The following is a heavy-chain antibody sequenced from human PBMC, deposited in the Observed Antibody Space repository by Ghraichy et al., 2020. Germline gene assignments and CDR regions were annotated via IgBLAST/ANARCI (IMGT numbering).Heavy chain of an antibody. D-gene: IGHD6-13*01. CDR3: ARDPWGSSWYLGFDY. Sequence: GGSLRLSCAASGFTFSSYWMSWVRQAPGKGLEWVANIKQDGSEKYYVDSVKGRFTISRDNAKNSLYLQMNSLRAEDTAVYYCARDPWGSSWYLGFDYWGQGTLVTVSS. V-gene: IGHV3-7*03. CDR2: IKQDGSEK. CDR1: GFTFSSYW. J-gene: IGHJ4*02.